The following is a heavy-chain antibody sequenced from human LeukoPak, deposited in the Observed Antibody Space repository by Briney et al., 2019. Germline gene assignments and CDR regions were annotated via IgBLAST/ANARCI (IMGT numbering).Heavy chain of an antibody. CDR2: ISYGGSNK. CDR3: AKDVSRDLDAFDI. D-gene: IGHD2/OR15-2a*01. V-gene: IGHV3-30*18. CDR1: GFTFSSYG. J-gene: IGHJ3*02. Sequence: GGSLRLSCAASGFTFSSYGMHWVRQAPGKGLEWVASISYGGSNKYYADSVTGRFTISRDNSKNTLYLQLNSLRGEDSAVYYCAKDVSRDLDAFDIWGQGTMVPVSA.